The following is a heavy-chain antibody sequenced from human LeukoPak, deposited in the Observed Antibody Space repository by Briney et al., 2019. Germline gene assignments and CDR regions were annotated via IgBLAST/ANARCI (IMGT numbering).Heavy chain of an antibody. CDR1: GFAFSSYS. V-gene: IGHV3-21*04. Sequence: GGSLRLSCAASGFAFSSYSMNWVRQAPGKGLEWVSSISSSSSYIYYADSVKGRFTISRDNAKNSLYLQMNSLRAEDTAVYYCAKQASGSYHHFDYWGQGTLVTVSS. CDR3: AKQASGSYHHFDY. J-gene: IGHJ4*02. CDR2: ISSSSSYI. D-gene: IGHD1-26*01.